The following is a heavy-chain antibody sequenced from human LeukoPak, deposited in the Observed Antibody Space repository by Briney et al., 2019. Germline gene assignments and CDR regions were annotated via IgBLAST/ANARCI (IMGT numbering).Heavy chain of an antibody. CDR1: GYTFTTYY. CDR2: INPSGGST. D-gene: IGHD6-13*01. Sequence: ASVKVSCKATGYTFTTYYVHWVREAPGQVLEWIGIINPSGGSTTYAQKFRGRLTMTRDMSTSTAYMELRSLRSDDTAVYYCARFGDYSSSWYFYYYYMDVWGKGTTVTVSS. J-gene: IGHJ6*03. V-gene: IGHV1-46*01. CDR3: ARFGDYSSSWYFYYYYMDV.